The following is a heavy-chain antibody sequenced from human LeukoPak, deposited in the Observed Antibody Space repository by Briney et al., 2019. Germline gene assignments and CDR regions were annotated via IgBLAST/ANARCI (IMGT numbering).Heavy chain of an antibody. CDR3: ARAGVAAAVSYYYYMDV. D-gene: IGHD6-13*01. V-gene: IGHV1-8*01. Sequence: ASVKVSCKASGYTFTSYDINWVRQATGQGLEWMGWMNPNSGNTCYAQKFQGRVAMTRNTSISTAYMELSSLRSEDKAVYHCARAGVAAAVSYYYYMDVWGKGTTVTVSS. CDR2: MNPNSGNT. J-gene: IGHJ6*03. CDR1: GYTFTSYD.